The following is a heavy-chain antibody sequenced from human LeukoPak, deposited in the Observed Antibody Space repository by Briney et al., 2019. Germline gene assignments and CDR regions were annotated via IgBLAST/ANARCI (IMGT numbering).Heavy chain of an antibody. J-gene: IGHJ4*02. D-gene: IGHD5-18*01. CDR3: AREARYSYGRFDY. CDR1: GGTFSSYA. CDR2: IIPIFGTA. V-gene: IGHV1-69*05. Sequence: GASVKVSCKASGGTFSSYAISWVRQAPGQGLEWMGGIIPIFGTANYAQKFQGRVTITTDESTSTAYMELSSLRSEDTAVYYCAREARYSYGRFDYWGQGTLVTVSS.